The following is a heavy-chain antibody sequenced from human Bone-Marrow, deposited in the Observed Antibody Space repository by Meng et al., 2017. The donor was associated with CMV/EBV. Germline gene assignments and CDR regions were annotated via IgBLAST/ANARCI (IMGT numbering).Heavy chain of an antibody. Sequence: GESLKISCAASGFTFSSYCMTWVRQAPGTGLELVANIMQDGIEKYYVDSVKGRFTISRDNARKLLFLQMNSLRAEDTAVYYCARDKRLGRVGVYYYGMDGWGQGTTVTVSS. CDR2: IMQDGIEK. V-gene: IGHV3-7*01. D-gene: IGHD3-16*01. J-gene: IGHJ6*02. CDR1: GFTFSSYC. CDR3: ARDKRLGRVGVYYYGMDG.